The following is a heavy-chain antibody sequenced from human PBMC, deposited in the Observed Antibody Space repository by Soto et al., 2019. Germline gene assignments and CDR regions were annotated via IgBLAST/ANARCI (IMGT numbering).Heavy chain of an antibody. D-gene: IGHD2-21*02. CDR1: GYTFTDYD. CDR2: VSPGNGNA. V-gene: IGHV1-8*01. J-gene: IGHJ4*02. Sequence: QVQVVQSRAEVKKPGASVKVSCKTSGYTFTDYDINWVRQATGQGLERMGWVSPGNGNAGYAPQFQGRVTMTSDTSISTVYIELSSLTSDDTAVFFCEVTTGYWGQGTMVTVSS. CDR3: EVTTGY.